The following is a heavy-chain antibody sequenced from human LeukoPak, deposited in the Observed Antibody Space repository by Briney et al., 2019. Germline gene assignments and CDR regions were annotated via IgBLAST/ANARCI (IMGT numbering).Heavy chain of an antibody. J-gene: IGHJ4*02. D-gene: IGHD2-2*01. CDR2: INPNSGGT. Sequence: ASVTVSCTASGYTFTGYYMHWVRQAPGQGLEWMGRINPNSGGTNYAQKFQGRVTMTRDTSISTAYMELSRLRSDDTAVYYCARRGYCSSTSCYSGGHYFDYWGQGTLVTVSS. CDR1: GYTFTGYY. CDR3: ARRGYCSSTSCYSGGHYFDY. V-gene: IGHV1-2*06.